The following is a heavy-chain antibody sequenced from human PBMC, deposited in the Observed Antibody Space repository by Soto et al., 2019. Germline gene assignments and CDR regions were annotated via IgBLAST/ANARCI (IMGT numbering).Heavy chain of an antibody. CDR1: GFTFFDYA. CDR2: IRSKAAGGTA. J-gene: IGHJ3*01. CDR3: TRDQPITP. V-gene: IGHV3-49*03. D-gene: IGHD3-10*01. Sequence: GSLRLSCTASGFTFFDYAIIFFRHAPGKGLEWVGFIRSKAAGGTAEYAASVKGRFTISRDDSKGIAYLQMNSLKTEDTAVYYCTRDQPITPWGQGTMVTVSS.